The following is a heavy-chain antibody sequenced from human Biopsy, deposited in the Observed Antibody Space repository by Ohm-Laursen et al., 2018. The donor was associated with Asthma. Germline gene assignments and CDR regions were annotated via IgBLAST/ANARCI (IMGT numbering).Heavy chain of an antibody. CDR2: ISYDGSNK. D-gene: IGHD3-3*01. Sequence: SLRLSCTASGFTFSSYGMHWVRQAPAKGMEWEAVISYDGSNKYYADSVKGRFTISRDNSKNTLYLQMNSLRAEDTAVYYCASQSSGPDFWGGYYYFDYWGQGTLVTVSS. V-gene: IGHV3-30*03. CDR3: ASQSSGPDFWGGYYYFDY. CDR1: GFTFSSYG. J-gene: IGHJ4*02.